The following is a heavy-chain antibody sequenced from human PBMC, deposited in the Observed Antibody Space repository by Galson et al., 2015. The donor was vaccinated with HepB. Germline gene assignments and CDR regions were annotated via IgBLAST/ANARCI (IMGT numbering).Heavy chain of an antibody. D-gene: IGHD3-3*01. V-gene: IGHV6-1*01. CDR2: TYYRSKWYN. CDR1: GDSVSSNSAA. Sequence: CAISGDSVSSNSAAWNWIRQSPSRGLEWLGRTYYRSKWYNDYAVSVKSRITINPDTSKNQFSLQLNSVTPEDTAVYYCAKGSILYDFWSGYYTGLFAAFDIWGQGTMVTVSS. CDR3: AKGSILYDFWSGYYTGLFAAFDI. J-gene: IGHJ3*02.